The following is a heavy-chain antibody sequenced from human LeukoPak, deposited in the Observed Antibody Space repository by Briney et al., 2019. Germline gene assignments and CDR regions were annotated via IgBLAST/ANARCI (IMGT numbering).Heavy chain of an antibody. Sequence: GGSLSLSCAASGFTFSSYAMSWVRQAPGKGLEWVSAISGSGGSTYYADSVKGRFTISRDNSKNTLYLQMNSLRAEDTAVYYCAKDLSSYYYDSSGDFYYFDYWGQGTLVTVSS. D-gene: IGHD3-22*01. CDR2: ISGSGGST. CDR1: GFTFSSYA. CDR3: AKDLSSYYYDSSGDFYYFDY. V-gene: IGHV3-23*01. J-gene: IGHJ4*02.